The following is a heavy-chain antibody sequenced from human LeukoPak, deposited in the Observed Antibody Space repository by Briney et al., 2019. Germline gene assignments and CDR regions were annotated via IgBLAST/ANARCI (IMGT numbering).Heavy chain of an antibody. CDR1: GYTFTSYD. CDR3: ARNPLRYFDWSRGDGMDV. J-gene: IGHJ6*02. V-gene: IGHV1-8*01. Sequence: VASVKVSCKASGYTFTSYDINWVRQATGQGLEWMGWMNPNSGNTGYAQKFQGRVTMTRNTSISTAYMELSSLRSEDTAVYYCARNPLRYFDWSRGDGMDVWGQGTTVTVSS. D-gene: IGHD3-9*01. CDR2: MNPNSGNT.